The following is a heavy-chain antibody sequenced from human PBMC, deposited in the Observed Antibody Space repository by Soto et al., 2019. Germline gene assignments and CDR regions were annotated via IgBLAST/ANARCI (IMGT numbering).Heavy chain of an antibody. V-gene: IGHV3-23*01. D-gene: IGHD1-26*01. CDR2: ISRSGDTT. CDR1: RFSFSKYA. J-gene: IGHJ4*02. CDR3: AKDWEHGDHPRCLGY. Sequence: PGGSLRLSGAASRFSFSKYAMSWVRQAPGKGLEWVAAISRSGDTTYYADSVKGRFTISRDNSRNTLSLQMNGLRVEDTALYYCAKDWEHGDHPRCLGYWGEGTLVTVSS.